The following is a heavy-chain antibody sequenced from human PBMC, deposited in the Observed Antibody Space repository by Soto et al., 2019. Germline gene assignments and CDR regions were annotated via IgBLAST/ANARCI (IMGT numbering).Heavy chain of an antibody. CDR3: ARAMRVGTYYYGSGSPGGAFGI. D-gene: IGHD3-10*01. CDR1: GGSISSGGYY. J-gene: IGHJ3*02. CDR2: IYYSGST. V-gene: IGHV4-31*03. Sequence: SETLSLTCTVSGGSISSGGYYWSWIRQHPGKGLEWIGYIYYSGSTYYDLSLKSRVTISVDTSKNQFSLKLSSVTAADTAVYYCARAMRVGTYYYGSGSPGGAFGIWGQGTMVTVSS.